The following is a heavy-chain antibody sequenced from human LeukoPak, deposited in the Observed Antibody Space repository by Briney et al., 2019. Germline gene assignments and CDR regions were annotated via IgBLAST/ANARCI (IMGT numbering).Heavy chain of an antibody. CDR3: ATERSSGWYVFYYGMDV. D-gene: IGHD6-19*01. CDR2: ISYDGSNK. J-gene: IGHJ6*02. CDR1: GFTFSSYA. V-gene: IGHV3-30-3*01. Sequence: GRSLRLSCAASGFTFSSYAMHWVRQAPGKRLEWVAVISYDGSNKYYADSVKGRLTISRDNSKNTLYLQMNSLRAEDTAVYYCATERSSGWYVFYYGMDVWGQGTTVTVSS.